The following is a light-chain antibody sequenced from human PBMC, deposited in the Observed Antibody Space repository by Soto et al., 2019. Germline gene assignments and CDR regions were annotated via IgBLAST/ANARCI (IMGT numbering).Light chain of an antibody. CDR2: YVS. V-gene: IGLV2-11*01. CDR1: TSDVV. J-gene: IGLJ3*02. Sequence: QSALINLGSVSGSPGQSVTISGPGTTSDVVSWYQKHPGKAPKLIIYYVSQRPSGVPDRFSGSKSGNTASLTISGLQAEDEADYYCCSSAGGFTWVFGGGTKLTVL. CDR3: CSSAGGFTWV.